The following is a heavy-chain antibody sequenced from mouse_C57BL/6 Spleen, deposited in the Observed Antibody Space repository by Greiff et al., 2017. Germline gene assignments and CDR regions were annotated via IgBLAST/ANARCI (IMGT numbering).Heavy chain of an antibody. D-gene: IGHD1-1*01. Sequence: EVKLQESGPGLVKPSQSLSLTCSVTGYSITSGYYWNWIRQFPGNKLEWMGYISYDGSNNYNPSLKNRISITRDTSKNQFFLKLNSVTTEDTATYYCARDYYYGSSDWYFDVWGTGTTVTVSS. CDR3: ARDYYYGSSDWYFDV. V-gene: IGHV3-6*01. CDR2: ISYDGSN. CDR1: GYSITSGYY. J-gene: IGHJ1*03.